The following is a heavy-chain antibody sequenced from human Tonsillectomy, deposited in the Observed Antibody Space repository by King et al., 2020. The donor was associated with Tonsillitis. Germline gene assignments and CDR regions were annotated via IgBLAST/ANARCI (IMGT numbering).Heavy chain of an antibody. D-gene: IGHD3-22*01. CDR2: VSGSGTYT. J-gene: IGHJ4*02. Sequence: EVQLVESGGDLVQPGGSLRLSCAASGFTFSNYAMSWVRQAPGKGLEWVSVVSGSGTYTYYADSVKGRFTISRDNSKNTLYLQMNSLRAEDTAVYYCAKGDYYDSTRGYFDYWGQGTLVTVSS. V-gene: IGHV3-23*04. CDR3: AKGDYYDSTRGYFDY. CDR1: GFTFSNYA.